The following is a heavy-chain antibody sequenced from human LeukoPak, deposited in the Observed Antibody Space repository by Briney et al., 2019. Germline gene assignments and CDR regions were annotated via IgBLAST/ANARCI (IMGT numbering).Heavy chain of an antibody. CDR3: ARAPTGMDV. J-gene: IGHJ6*02. CDR1: RFAFSRYA. Sequence: GGSLRLSCAASRFAFSRYAMHWVRQAPGKGLEWVTAISYDGSNKYYTDSVKGRFSISRDDPKNTLYLEMNSLTIEDTAMYYCARAPTGMDVWGQGTTVIVS. V-gene: IGHV3-30*04. CDR2: ISYDGSNK.